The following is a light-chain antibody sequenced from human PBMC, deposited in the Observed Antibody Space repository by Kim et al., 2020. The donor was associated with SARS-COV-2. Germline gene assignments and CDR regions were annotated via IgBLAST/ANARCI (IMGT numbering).Light chain of an antibody. CDR2: YDS. J-gene: IGLJ3*02. CDR3: QVWDTTTDHLRV. CDR1: DIGSNN. Sequence: SYELTQPPSVSVAPGMTAMITCGGNDIGSNNVHWYQQKPGQAPVLVIYYDSDRPSGIPERFSGSNSENTATLTISRVEAGDEADYYCQVWDTTTDHLRVFGGGTQLTVL. V-gene: IGLV3-21*04.